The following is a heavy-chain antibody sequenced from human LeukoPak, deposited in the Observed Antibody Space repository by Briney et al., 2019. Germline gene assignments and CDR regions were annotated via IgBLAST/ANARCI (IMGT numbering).Heavy chain of an antibody. J-gene: IGHJ1*01. CDR3: ARGRWSGNSKWHFQH. D-gene: IGHD4-23*01. V-gene: IGHV4-34*01. CDR1: GGSFSGYY. CDR2: INHSGST. Sequence: PSETLSLTCAVYGGSFSGYYWSWSRQPPGKGLEWIGEINHSGSTNYNPSLKSRVTISVDTSKNQFSLKLSSVTAADTAVYYCARGRWSGNSKWHFQHWGQGTLVTVSS.